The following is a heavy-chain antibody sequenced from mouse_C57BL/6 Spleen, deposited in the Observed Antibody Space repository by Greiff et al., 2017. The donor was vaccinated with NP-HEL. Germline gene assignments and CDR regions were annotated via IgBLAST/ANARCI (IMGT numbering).Heavy chain of an antibody. CDR1: GYAFSSSW. CDR3: ARDGITTVVARYAMDY. J-gene: IGHJ4*01. D-gene: IGHD1-1*01. Sequence: VQLVESGPELVKPGASVKISCKASGYAFSSSWMNWVKQRPGKGLEWIGRIYPGDGDTNYNGKFKGKATLTADKSSSTAYMQLSSLTSEDSAVYFCARDGITTVVARYAMDYWGQGTSVTVSS. V-gene: IGHV1-82*01. CDR2: IYPGDGDT.